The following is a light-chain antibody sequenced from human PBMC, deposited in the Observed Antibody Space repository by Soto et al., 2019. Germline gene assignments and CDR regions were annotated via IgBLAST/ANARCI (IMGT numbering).Light chain of an antibody. CDR3: QQYYSTPPYT. Sequence: DIVMTQSPDSLAVSLGERATINCKPSQSVLYSSNNKNYLAWYQQKPGQPPKLLIYWASTRESGVPDRFSGSGSGTDFTLTISSLQAEDVAVYYCQQYYSTPPYTFGQGTKLEIK. CDR2: WAS. CDR1: QSVLYSSNNKNY. J-gene: IGKJ2*01. V-gene: IGKV4-1*01.